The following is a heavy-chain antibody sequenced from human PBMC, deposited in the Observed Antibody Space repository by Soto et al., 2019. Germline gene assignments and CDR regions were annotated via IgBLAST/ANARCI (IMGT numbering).Heavy chain of an antibody. CDR1: GFTFSSYA. D-gene: IGHD3-10*01. CDR2: ISSNGGGT. V-gene: IGHV3-64*01. CDR3: ARGGVRGWAGFDC. Sequence: EVQLVESGGGLVQPGGSLRLSCAASGFTFSSYAMHWVRQAPEKGLEYVSAISSNGGGTYYASSVKGRFTISRDNSKNARYLEMCCVRAEDMAVYYSARGGVRGWAGFDCWGRGTLVPFSS. J-gene: IGHJ4*02.